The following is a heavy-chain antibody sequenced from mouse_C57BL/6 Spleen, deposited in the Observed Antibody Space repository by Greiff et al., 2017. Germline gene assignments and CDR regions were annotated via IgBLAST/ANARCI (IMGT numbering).Heavy chain of an antibody. Sequence: QVQLQQPGAEFVKPGASVKLSCTASGYTFTSYWMHWVKQRPGRGLEWIGRIDHNSGGNKYNEKFKSKATLTVDKPSSTAYMQLSSLTSEDFAVYYCASEVEMDYWGQGTSVTVSS. J-gene: IGHJ4*01. CDR2: IDHNSGGN. V-gene: IGHV1-72*01. CDR3: ASEVEMDY. CDR1: GYTFTSYW. D-gene: IGHD1-1*02.